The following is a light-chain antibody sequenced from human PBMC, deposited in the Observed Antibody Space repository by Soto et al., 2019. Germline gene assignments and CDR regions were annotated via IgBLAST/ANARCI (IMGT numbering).Light chain of an antibody. CDR1: QGLNNY. CDR3: QHLVAYPIT. V-gene: IGKV1-9*01. CDR2: AVS. J-gene: IGKJ5*01. Sequence: DIQLTQSPSFLSASVGDRVTITCRASQGLNNYVAWYQQKPGKAPNLLIYAVSILQSGVPSRFSGSGSGTELTLTISSLQPEDFATYYCQHLVAYPITFGQGTRLEIK.